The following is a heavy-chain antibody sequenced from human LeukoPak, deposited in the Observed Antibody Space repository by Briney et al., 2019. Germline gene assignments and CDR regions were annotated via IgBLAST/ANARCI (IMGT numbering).Heavy chain of an antibody. CDR3: TKGDSGSYYSNWFDS. J-gene: IGHJ5*01. D-gene: IGHD1-26*01. Sequence: GGSLRLSCAVSGFTFDDYTMRWVRQAPGKGLEWVSLISWNGGSTYYADSVKGRFTISRDNTKNSLYLQMKSLRTEDTALYYCTKGDSGSYYSNWFDSWGQGTLVTVSS. V-gene: IGHV3-43*01. CDR1: GFTFDDYT. CDR2: ISWNGGST.